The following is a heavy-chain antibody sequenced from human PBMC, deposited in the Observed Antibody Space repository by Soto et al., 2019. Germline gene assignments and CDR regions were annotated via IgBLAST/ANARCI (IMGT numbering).Heavy chain of an antibody. V-gene: IGHV2-5*02. D-gene: IGHD1-26*01. Sequence: QITLKESGPTLVKPTQTLTLTCTFSGFSLSTSRVGVGWIRQPPGKALEWLAVIYWDDAKTYRPSLKSRLTITKDTSKNQVALTMTNMDPVDTATYYCAHAYGGRSIYWGQGTLVTVSS. CDR1: GFSLSTSRVG. CDR3: AHAYGGRSIY. J-gene: IGHJ4*02. CDR2: IYWDDAK.